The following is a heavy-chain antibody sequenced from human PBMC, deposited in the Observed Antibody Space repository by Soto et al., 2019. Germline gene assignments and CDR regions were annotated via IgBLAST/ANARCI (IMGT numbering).Heavy chain of an antibody. J-gene: IGHJ4*02. CDR1: GVSINSDTFY. CDR2: IYYSGNT. CDR3: ARLVLRSWTPRTDYFAS. V-gene: IGHV4-39*02. D-gene: IGHD3-10*01. Sequence: SETLSLTCTVSGVSINSDTFYWARVRQPPGKGLEYIGNIYYSGNTHYNPSLKSRVTISVDTSKDHFSLNLNSVTAADTAVYYCARLVLRSWTPRTDYFASWGQGTLVPVSS.